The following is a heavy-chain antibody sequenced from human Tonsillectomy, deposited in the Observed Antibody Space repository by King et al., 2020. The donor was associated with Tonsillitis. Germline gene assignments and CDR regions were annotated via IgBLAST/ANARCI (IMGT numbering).Heavy chain of an antibody. D-gene: IGHD2-8*01. V-gene: IGHV3-30*01. CDR2: ISYDGSNK. CDR3: ARLQFCTNGVCYNDEWGHLDY. Sequence: VQLVESGGGVVQPGGSLRLSCAASGFTFSNYAMHWVRQAPGKGLEWVAVISYDGSNKYYADSVKGRFTISRDNFQNTLYLQMDSLRPEDTAVYYCARLQFCTNGVCYNDEWGHLDYWGPGTLAT. CDR1: GFTFSNYA. J-gene: IGHJ4*02.